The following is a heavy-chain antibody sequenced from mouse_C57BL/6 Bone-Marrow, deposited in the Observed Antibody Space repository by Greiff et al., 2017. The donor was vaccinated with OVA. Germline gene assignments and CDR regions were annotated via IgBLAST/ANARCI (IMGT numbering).Heavy chain of an antibody. J-gene: IGHJ2*01. D-gene: IGHD1-1*01. CDR1: GFNIKDDY. V-gene: IGHV14-4*01. Sequence: VQLQQSGAELVRPGASVKLSCTASGFNIKDDYMHWVKQRPEQGLEWIGWIDPENGDTEYASKFQGKATITADTSSNTAYLQLSSLTSEDTAVYYCTTINTVVATDFDYWGQGTTLTVSS. CDR2: IDPENGDT. CDR3: TTINTVVATDFDY.